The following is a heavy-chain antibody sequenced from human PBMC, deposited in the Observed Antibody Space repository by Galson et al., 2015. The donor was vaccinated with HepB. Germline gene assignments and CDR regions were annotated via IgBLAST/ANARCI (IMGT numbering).Heavy chain of an antibody. J-gene: IGHJ4*02. CDR2: IYPGDSDT. CDR3: ARRFDDYVWGSYRKGYYFDY. D-gene: IGHD3-16*02. Sequence: QSGAEVKKPGESLKISCKGSGYSFTSYWIGWVRQMPGKGLEWMGIIYPGDSDTRYSPSFQGQVTISADKSISTAYLQWSSLKASDTAMYYCARRFDDYVWGSYRKGYYFDYWGQGTLVTVSS. V-gene: IGHV5-51*01. CDR1: GYSFTSYW.